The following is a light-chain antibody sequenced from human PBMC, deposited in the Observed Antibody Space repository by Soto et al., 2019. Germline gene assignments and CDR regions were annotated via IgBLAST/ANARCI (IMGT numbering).Light chain of an antibody. CDR1: SSDIGGYNY. CDR2: DVS. Sequence: QSVLTQPGSVSGSPGQSITISCTGTSSDIGGYNYVSWYQQHPGKAPKLMIYDVSKRPSGVPDRFSGSKSGNTASLTISGLQAEDEADYYCCSYAGSQTWVFGGGTKLTVL. V-gene: IGLV2-11*01. J-gene: IGLJ3*02. CDR3: CSYAGSQTWV.